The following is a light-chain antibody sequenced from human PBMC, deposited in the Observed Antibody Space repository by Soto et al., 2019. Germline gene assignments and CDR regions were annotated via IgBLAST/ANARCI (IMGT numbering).Light chain of an antibody. CDR1: QDISDY. J-gene: IGKJ5*01. Sequence: IEMSQSPSSLSASVGDRVTITCRASQDISDYLAWYQQRPGKAPKLLIYAASTLQSGVPSRFSGSGSGTDFTLTISSLQPEDFATYYCQQSYSTPITFAQGTRLEIK. V-gene: IGKV1-39*01. CDR2: AAS. CDR3: QQSYSTPIT.